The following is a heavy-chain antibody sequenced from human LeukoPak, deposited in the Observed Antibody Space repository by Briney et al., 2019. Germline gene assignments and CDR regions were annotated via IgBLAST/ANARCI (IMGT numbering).Heavy chain of an antibody. J-gene: IGHJ4*02. Sequence: GGSLRLSCAASGFTSSYFYMSWLRQAPGKGREWVSYIRSSSGTINYADSVKGRFTISRDNAKNSLYLQMNSLRAEDTAVYYCARVIEETYRYTFAYWGQGTLVTVSS. D-gene: IGHD3-16*02. CDR3: ARVIEETYRYTFAY. V-gene: IGHV3-11*01. CDR2: IRSSSGTI. CDR1: GFTSSYFY.